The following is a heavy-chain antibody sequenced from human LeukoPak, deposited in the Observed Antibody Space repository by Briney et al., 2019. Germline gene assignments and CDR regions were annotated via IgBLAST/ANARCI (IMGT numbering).Heavy chain of an antibody. CDR2: INGSGGST. J-gene: IGHJ4*02. D-gene: IGHD3-22*01. CDR3: AKTYDSSGYYYPDY. V-gene: IGHV3-23*01. CDR1: GFTFSSYA. Sequence: PGGSLRLSCAASGFTFSSYAMSWVRQAPGKGLEWVSAINGSGGSTYYADSVKGRFTISRDNSKNTLYLQMNSLRAEDTAVYYCAKTYDSSGYYYPDYWGQGTLVTVSS.